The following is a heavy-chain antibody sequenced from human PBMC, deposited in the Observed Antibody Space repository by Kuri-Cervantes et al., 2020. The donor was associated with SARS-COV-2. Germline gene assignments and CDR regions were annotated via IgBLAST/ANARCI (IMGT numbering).Heavy chain of an antibody. J-gene: IGHJ4*02. D-gene: IGHD3-22*01. V-gene: IGHV4-34*01. CDR1: GGSFSGYY. CDR3: AIHIGSGYYIWDY. Sequence: SCALYGGSFSGYYWSWVRQPPGKGLEWIGEINHSGRTNYNPSLKSRVTISIDTSKSQFSLKLRSLTAADTAVYYCAIHIGSGYYIWDYWGQGTLVTVSS. CDR2: INHSGRT.